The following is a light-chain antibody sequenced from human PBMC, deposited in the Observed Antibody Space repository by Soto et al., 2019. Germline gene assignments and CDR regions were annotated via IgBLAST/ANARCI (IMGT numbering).Light chain of an antibody. CDR3: AAWDDSLKGVV. J-gene: IGLJ2*01. CDR2: SNN. Sequence: VLTQPPSASGTPGQRVTISCSGSSSNIGSNTVNWYQQLPGTAPKLLTYSNNQRPSGVPDRFSGSKSGTSASLAISGLQSEDEADYYCAAWDDSLKGVVFGGGTKLTVL. CDR1: SSNIGSNT. V-gene: IGLV1-44*01.